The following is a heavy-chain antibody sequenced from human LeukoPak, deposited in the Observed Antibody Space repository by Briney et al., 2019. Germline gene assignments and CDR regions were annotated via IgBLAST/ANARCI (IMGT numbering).Heavy chain of an antibody. V-gene: IGHV4-59*01. CDR1: GGSISSNC. D-gene: IGHD3-16*01. CDR3: ARGGYYDPLDY. CDR2: MYYSGST. J-gene: IGHJ4*02. Sequence: PSETLSLTCTVSGGSISSNCWGWIRQPPGKGLGWIGYMYYSGSTNYNPSLKSRVTISVDTSKNQSSLKVRSVTAADTAVYYCARGGYYDPLDYWGQGILVTVSS.